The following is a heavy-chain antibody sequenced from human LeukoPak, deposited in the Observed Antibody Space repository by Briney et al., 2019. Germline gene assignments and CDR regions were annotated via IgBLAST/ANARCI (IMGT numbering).Heavy chain of an antibody. CDR3: ASTTVGHWFDP. V-gene: IGHV4-34*08. D-gene: IGHD4-23*01. CDR2: INHSGST. J-gene: IGHJ5*02. CDR1: GFNFNNYW. Sequence: GSLRLSCAASGFNFNNYWMSWVRQAPGKGLEWIGEINHSGSTNYNPSLKSRVTISVDTSKNQFSLKLSSVTAADTAVYYCASTTVGHWFDPWGQGTLVTVSS.